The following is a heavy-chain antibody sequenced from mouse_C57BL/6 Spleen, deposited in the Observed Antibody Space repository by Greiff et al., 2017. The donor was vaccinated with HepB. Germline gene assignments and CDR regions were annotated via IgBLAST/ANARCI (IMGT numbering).Heavy chain of an antibody. Sequence: VQLQQPGAELVKPGASVKLSCKASGYTFTSYWMHWVKQRPGQGLEWIGMIHPNSGSTNYNEKFKSKATLTVDKSSSTAYMQLSSLTYEDSAVYYCARSGDYDDWYFDVWGTGTTVTVSS. CDR2: IHPNSGST. J-gene: IGHJ1*03. D-gene: IGHD2-4*01. CDR3: ARSGDYDDWYFDV. CDR1: GYTFTSYW. V-gene: IGHV1-64*01.